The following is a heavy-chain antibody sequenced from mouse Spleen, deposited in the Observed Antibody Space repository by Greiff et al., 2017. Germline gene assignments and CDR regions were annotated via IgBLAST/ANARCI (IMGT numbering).Heavy chain of an antibody. CDR1: GYAFTNYL. CDR3: AIYYRYDWFAY. Sequence: QVQLQQSGAELVRPGTSVKVSCKASGYAFTNYLIEWVKQRPGQGLEWIGVINPGSGGTNYNEKFKGKATLTADKSSSTAYMQLSSLTSEDSAVYFCAIYYRYDWFAYWGQGTLVTVSA. D-gene: IGHD2-14*01. CDR2: INPGSGGT. J-gene: IGHJ3*01. V-gene: IGHV1-54*01.